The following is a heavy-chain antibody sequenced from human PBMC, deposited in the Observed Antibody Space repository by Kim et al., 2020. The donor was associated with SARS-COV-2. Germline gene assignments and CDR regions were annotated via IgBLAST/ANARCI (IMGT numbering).Heavy chain of an antibody. Sequence: SETLSLTCTVSGGSISSSNYYWGWIRQPPGKGLEWIGSINSGGSTYYNPSLKSRVTISIDTLNQFSPKLSSVTAADTAVYYCARKSGRGYGSGSYYYHYDMAVWGQGTTVTVSS. D-gene: IGHD3-10*01. V-gene: IGHV4-39*07. CDR2: INSGGST. J-gene: IGHJ6*02. CDR1: GGSISSSNYY. CDR3: ARKSGRGYGSGSYYYHYDMAV.